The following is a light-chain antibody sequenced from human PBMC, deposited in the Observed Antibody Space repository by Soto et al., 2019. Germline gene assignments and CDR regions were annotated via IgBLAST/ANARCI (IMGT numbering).Light chain of an antibody. Sequence: QPVLTQPPSVSGAPGQRVTISCTGSSSNIGACYDVHWYQQLPGTAPKLLIYGNDNRPSGVPDRFAGSKSGTSASLAITGLQAEDEADYYCQSYDSSLSGSVVFGGGTKVTVL. J-gene: IGLJ2*01. CDR1: SSNIGACYD. CDR2: GND. V-gene: IGLV1-40*01. CDR3: QSYDSSLSGSVV.